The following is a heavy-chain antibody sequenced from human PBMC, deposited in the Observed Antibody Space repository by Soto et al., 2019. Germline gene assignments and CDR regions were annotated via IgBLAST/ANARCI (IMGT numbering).Heavy chain of an antibody. V-gene: IGHV1-18*01. CDR1: GYTFTSYG. D-gene: IGHD6-19*01. Sequence: ASVKVSCKASGYTFTSYGISWVRQAPGQGLEWMGWISAYNGNTNYAQKLQGRVTMTTDTSTSTAYMELRSLRSDDTAVYYCAADIAVAGTGGDRGQGSPVTVSS. CDR2: ISAYNGNT. J-gene: IGHJ4*02. CDR3: AADIAVAGTGGD.